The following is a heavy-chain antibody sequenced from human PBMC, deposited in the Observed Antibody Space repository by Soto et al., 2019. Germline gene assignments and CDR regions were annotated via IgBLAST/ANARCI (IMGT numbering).Heavy chain of an antibody. D-gene: IGHD2-2*01. CDR1: GYTFTSYG. Sequence: GASVKVSCKASGYTFTSYGISWVRQAPGQGLEWMGWISAYNGNTNYAQKLQGRVTMTTDTSTSTAYMELRSLRSDDTAVYYCASSVAPAATASYGMDVWRQGTTVTVSS. J-gene: IGHJ6*02. CDR2: ISAYNGNT. CDR3: ASSVAPAATASYGMDV. V-gene: IGHV1-18*04.